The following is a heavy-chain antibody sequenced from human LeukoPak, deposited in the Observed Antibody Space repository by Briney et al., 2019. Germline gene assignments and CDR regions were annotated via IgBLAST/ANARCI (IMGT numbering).Heavy chain of an antibody. J-gene: IGHJ4*02. CDR1: GFTFSNYA. CDR3: AKSTSFYLDS. V-gene: IGHV3-23*01. CDR2: ISGSGDAT. Sequence: PGGSLRLSCAASGFTFSNYAMTWVRQGPGKGLECVSVISGSGDATNYADSVEGRFTISRDNSKSTLYVQMNSLRAEDTAVYYCAKSTSFYLDSWGQGTLVTVSS.